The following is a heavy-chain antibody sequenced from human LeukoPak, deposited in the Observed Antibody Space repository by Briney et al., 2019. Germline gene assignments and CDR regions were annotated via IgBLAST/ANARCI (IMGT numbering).Heavy chain of an antibody. CDR3: ARMVRGVIRSWFDP. J-gene: IGHJ5*02. Sequence: ASVKVSCNASGYTFTSYDINWVRQATGQGLEWMGWMNPNSGNTGYAQKFQGRVTMTRNTSISTTYMELSSLRSDDTAVYYCARMVRGVIRSWFDPWGQGTLVTVSS. CDR1: GYTFTSYD. D-gene: IGHD3-10*01. CDR2: MNPNSGNT. V-gene: IGHV1-8*01.